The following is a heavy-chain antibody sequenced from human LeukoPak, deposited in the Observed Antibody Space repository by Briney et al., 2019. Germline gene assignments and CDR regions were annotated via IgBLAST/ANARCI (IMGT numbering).Heavy chain of an antibody. CDR3: ARSGYSSSLGY. Sequence: ASETLSLTCAVYGGSFSGYYWSWIRQPPGKGLEWIGEINHSGSTNYNPSLKSRVTISVDKSKNQFSLKLSSVTAADTAVYYCARSGYSSSLGYWGQGTLVTVSS. V-gene: IGHV4-34*01. CDR2: INHSGST. CDR1: GGSFSGYY. D-gene: IGHD6-13*01. J-gene: IGHJ4*02.